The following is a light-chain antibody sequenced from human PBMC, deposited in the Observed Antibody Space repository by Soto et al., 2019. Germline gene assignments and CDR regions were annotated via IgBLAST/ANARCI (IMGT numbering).Light chain of an antibody. CDR2: AAS. CDR3: QQSYSPPPT. CDR1: QSISRY. J-gene: IGKJ5*01. Sequence: DIQMTQSPASLSASVGDRVTITCRASQSISRYLNCYQQKTGKAPKLLIFAASSVQSGVQSRCSGSGSGKDFTLTISRLQHEDIANYYCQQSYSPPPTFGQGTRLEIK. V-gene: IGKV1-39*01.